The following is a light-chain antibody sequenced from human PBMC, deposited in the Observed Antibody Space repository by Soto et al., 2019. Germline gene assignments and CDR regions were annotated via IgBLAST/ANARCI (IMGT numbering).Light chain of an antibody. J-gene: IGLJ1*01. CDR2: IKSDGSH. CDR1: SGHSSYA. CDR3: QTWGTAIFDV. V-gene: IGLV4-69*01. Sequence: QPVLTQSPSASASLGASVKITCTLSSGHSSYAIAWHQQQPEKGPRYLMKIKSDGSHIKGDGIPDRFSGSSSGAERYLTISLLQSEDEADYYCQTWGTAIFDVFGTGTKVTVL.